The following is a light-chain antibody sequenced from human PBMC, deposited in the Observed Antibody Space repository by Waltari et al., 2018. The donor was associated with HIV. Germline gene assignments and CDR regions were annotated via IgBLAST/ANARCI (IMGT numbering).Light chain of an antibody. CDR2: WAS. Sequence: DIVMTQSPDSLVVSLGERATINCKSSPSVLHSSNRNNYLAWYQQKPGQPPKMLIYWASPRGSGVADRCSRGWCGTDLALTSSRLQAEDVGVYYCQQYYSNRRTFGQGTKVEIK. CDR3: QQYYSNRRT. J-gene: IGKJ1*01. CDR1: PSVLHSSNRNNY. V-gene: IGKV4-1*01.